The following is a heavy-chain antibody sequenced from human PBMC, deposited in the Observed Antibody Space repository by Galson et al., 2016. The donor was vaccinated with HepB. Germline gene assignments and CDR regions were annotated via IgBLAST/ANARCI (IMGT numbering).Heavy chain of an antibody. CDR1: GGSIGTYY. J-gene: IGHJ3*01. Sequence: SETLSLTCSISGGSIGTYYWSWIRQPPGEGLEWIGYIYFSVTTNYNPSLKSRVTISGDTSKKQFSLKLRSVTAADTALYYCARFGGSRNAFDVWGQGTKVTVSS. CDR3: ARFGGSRNAFDV. CDR2: IYFSVTT. D-gene: IGHD3-16*01. V-gene: IGHV4-59*01.